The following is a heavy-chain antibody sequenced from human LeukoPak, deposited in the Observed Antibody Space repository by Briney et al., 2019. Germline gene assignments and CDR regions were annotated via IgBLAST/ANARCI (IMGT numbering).Heavy chain of an antibody. D-gene: IGHD2-2*01. J-gene: IGHJ6*03. CDR2: IYYSGST. CDR3: AREVAGYCSSTSCFPYYYYYYMDV. CDR1: GGSISSSSYY. Sequence: PSETLSLTCTVSGGSISSSSYYWGWIRQPPGKGLEWIGGIYYSGSTNYNPSLKSRVTISVDTSKNQFSLKLSSVTAADTAVYYCAREVAGYCSSTSCFPYYYYYYMDVWGKGTTVTVSS. V-gene: IGHV4-39*07.